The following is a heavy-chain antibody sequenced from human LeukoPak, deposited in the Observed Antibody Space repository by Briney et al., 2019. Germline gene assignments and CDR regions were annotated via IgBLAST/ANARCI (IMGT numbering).Heavy chain of an antibody. CDR2: ISYAGSNK. CDR1: GFTFSTYG. V-gene: IGHV3-30*03. Sequence: GTSLRLSCAASGFTFSTYGMHWVRQAPGKGLEWVAVISYAGSNKYYADSEKGRFSISRDNVKNTLYLQMNSLRAEDTAVYFCAREQPGPWGQGTLVTVSS. J-gene: IGHJ5*02. D-gene: IGHD6-13*01. CDR3: AREQPGP.